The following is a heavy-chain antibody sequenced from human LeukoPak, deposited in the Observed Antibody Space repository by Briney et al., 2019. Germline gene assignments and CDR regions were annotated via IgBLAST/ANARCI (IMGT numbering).Heavy chain of an antibody. V-gene: IGHV1-8*01. Sequence: GASVKVSCKASGYTFTSYDINWVRQATGQGLEWMGWMNPNSGNTGYAQKFQGRVTMTRNTSISTAYMELSGLRSEDTAVYYCARGRDYSSSWQNWFDPWGQGTLVTVSS. D-gene: IGHD6-13*01. J-gene: IGHJ5*02. CDR3: ARGRDYSSSWQNWFDP. CDR1: GYTFTSYD. CDR2: MNPNSGNT.